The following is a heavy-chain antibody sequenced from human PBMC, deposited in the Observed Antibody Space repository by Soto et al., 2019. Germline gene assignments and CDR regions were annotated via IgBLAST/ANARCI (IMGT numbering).Heavy chain of an antibody. J-gene: IGHJ4*02. D-gene: IGHD3-3*01. CDR3: AKGPADPLYYDFWSGYYSY. CDR2: ISGSGGST. CDR1: GFTFSSYA. Sequence: PGGSLRLSCAASGFTFSSYAMSWVRQAPGKGLEWVSAISGSGGSTYYADSVKGRFTISRDNSKNTLYLQMNSLRAEDTAVYYCAKGPADPLYYDFWSGYYSYWGQGTLVTVSS. V-gene: IGHV3-23*01.